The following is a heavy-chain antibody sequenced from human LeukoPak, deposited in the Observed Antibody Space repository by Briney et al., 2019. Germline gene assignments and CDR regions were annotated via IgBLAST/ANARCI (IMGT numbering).Heavy chain of an antibody. CDR1: GDSISGYY. J-gene: IGHJ4*02. CDR3: VRGLIAAREYYFDS. Sequence: SSETLSLTCTVSGDSISGYYWSWIRQPPQKGLEWIAYIYYGGSTNYNPSLKSRLTLSVDTSKNQFSLKLSSVTAADTAVYYCVRGLIAAREYYFDSWGQGTLVTVSS. V-gene: IGHV4-59*01. CDR2: IYYGGST. D-gene: IGHD6-6*01.